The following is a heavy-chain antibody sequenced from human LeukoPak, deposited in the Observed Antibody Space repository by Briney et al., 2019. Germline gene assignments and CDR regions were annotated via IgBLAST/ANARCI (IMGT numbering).Heavy chain of an antibody. CDR2: INPSGGST. J-gene: IGHJ3*02. V-gene: IGHV1-46*03. CDR1: GYTFTGYY. D-gene: IGHD2-2*01. CDR3: ARLRYCSSTSRYPGPHDAFDI. Sequence: ASVKVSCKASGYTFTGYYMHWVRQAPGQGLEWMGIINPSGGSTSYAQKFQGRVTMTRDTSTSTVYMELSSLRSEDAAVYYCARLRYCSSTSRYPGPHDAFDIWGQGTMVTVSS.